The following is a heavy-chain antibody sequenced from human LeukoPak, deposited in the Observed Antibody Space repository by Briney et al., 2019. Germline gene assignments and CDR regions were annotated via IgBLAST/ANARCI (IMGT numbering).Heavy chain of an antibody. Sequence: GGSLRLSCAVSGFNFDDYAIHWVRQGPGKGLEWVAGISANGGFISYGESVKGRFTISRDNPRNSVFLQMNILRAEDMAMYFCTKEVQRWHSYFYRPSYALDIWGQGTMVSVSS. V-gene: IGHV3-9*03. CDR2: ISANGGFI. CDR1: GFNFDDYA. J-gene: IGHJ3*02. CDR3: TKEVQRWHSYFYRPSYALDI. D-gene: IGHD3-22*01.